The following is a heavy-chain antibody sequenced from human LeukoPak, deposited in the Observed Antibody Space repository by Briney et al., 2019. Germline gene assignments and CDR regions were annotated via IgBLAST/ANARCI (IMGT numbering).Heavy chain of an antibody. Sequence: GRSLRLSCAASGFTFSSYWMHWVRQAPVKGLVWVSRINSDGSSTSYADSVKGRFTISRDNAKNTLYLQMNSLRAEDTAVYYCARGGYGHGTFYYYGMDVWGQGTTVTVSS. J-gene: IGHJ6*02. CDR1: GFTFSSYW. CDR3: ARGGYGHGTFYYYGMDV. CDR2: INSDGSST. V-gene: IGHV3-74*01. D-gene: IGHD5-18*01.